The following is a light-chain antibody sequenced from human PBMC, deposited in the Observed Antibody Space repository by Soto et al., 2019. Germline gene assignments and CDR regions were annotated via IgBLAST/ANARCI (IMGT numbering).Light chain of an antibody. CDR1: SSDVGSYNL. Sequence: QSALTQPASVSGSPGQSITISCTGTSSDVGSYNLVSWYQQHPGKAPKLMIYEGSKRPSGVSNRFAGYKSGNTASLTISGLQAEDESDYYCCSYAGSSTFPFYVSGTGTKLTVL. CDR2: EGS. V-gene: IGLV2-23*03. J-gene: IGLJ1*01. CDR3: CSYAGSSTFPFYV.